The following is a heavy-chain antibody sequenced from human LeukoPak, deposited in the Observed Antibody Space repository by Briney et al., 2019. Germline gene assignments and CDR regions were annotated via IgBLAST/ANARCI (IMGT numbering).Heavy chain of an antibody. Sequence: GGSLRLSCAAYGFTSSLYAMRWVRQAPGKGLEWVSLTSYDGTTEFYADSVKGRFTISRDNSKNTVFLEMNTLRGDDTAVYFCAIELVSLCYHFSLHLWGQGTTVIVSS. V-gene: IGHV3-30*03. CDR2: TSYDGTTE. D-gene: IGHD2-8*02. CDR1: GFTSSLYA. J-gene: IGHJ6*02. CDR3: AIELVSLCYHFSLHL.